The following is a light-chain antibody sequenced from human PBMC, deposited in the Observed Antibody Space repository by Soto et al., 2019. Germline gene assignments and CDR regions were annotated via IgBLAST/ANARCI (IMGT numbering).Light chain of an antibody. CDR2: RNN. Sequence: QSVLTQPPSASGTPGQRVTISCSGSSSNIGSNYVYWYQQLPGTAPKPLIYRNNQWPSGVPDRFSGSKSGTSASLAISGLRSDDEDDYYCAAWDDSLSGGVFGGGTKLTVL. CDR1: SSNIGSNY. J-gene: IGLJ2*01. CDR3: AAWDDSLSGGV. V-gene: IGLV1-47*01.